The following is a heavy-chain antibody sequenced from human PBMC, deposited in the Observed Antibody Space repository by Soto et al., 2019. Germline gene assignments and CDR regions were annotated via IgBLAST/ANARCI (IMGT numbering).Heavy chain of an antibody. Sequence: EIHLVESGGGLVKPGGSLRLSCSASGFTFNTYSMTWVRQAPGKGLQWVSSISRSHTYIDYADSVRGRFTISRDNAHNALYLQMDSLRAEDTAVYYCARDSITMFGVAHNQSFDIWGQGTEVTVSS. CDR3: ARDSITMFGVAHNQSFDI. J-gene: IGHJ3*02. V-gene: IGHV3-21*01. CDR1: GFTFNTYS. D-gene: IGHD3-10*02. CDR2: ISRSHTYI.